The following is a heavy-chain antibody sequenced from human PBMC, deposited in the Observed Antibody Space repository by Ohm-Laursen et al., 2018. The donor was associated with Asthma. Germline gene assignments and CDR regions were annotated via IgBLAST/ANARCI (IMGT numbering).Heavy chain of an antibody. Sequence: SSLRLSCAASGFTFRSYAMHWVRQAPGKGLEWVAVGGSYYDGGLKYYADSVNGRFTVSRDNSDNALYLQMNSLRADDSAVYFCAKATVQFSGSYFFDYWGQGSLVTVSS. J-gene: IGHJ4*02. CDR2: GGSYYDGGLK. CDR3: AKATVQFSGSYFFDY. CDR1: GFTFRSYA. D-gene: IGHD1-26*01. V-gene: IGHV3-30-3*01.